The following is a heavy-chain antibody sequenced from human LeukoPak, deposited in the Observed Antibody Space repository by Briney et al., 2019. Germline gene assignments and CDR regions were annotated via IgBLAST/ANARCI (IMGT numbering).Heavy chain of an antibody. J-gene: IGHJ6*03. D-gene: IGHD6-19*01. CDR3: ARSLQWLVEDHYQYYMDV. CDR1: GASFSGYD. CDR2: INHSGTT. V-gene: IGHV4-34*01. Sequence: SETLSLTCAVFGASFSGYDWTWIRQPPGKGLEWTGEINHSGTTNYNPSLKSRLTISVDTSKSQFSLKLSSVTAADTAVYYCARSLQWLVEDHYQYYMDVWDKGTTVTVSS.